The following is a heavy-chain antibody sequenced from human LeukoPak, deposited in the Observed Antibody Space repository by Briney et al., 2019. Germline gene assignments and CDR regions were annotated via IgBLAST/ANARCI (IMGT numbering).Heavy chain of an antibody. CDR3: ARANRIAVADSPFDY. J-gene: IGHJ4*02. V-gene: IGHV3-33*08. CDR1: GFTFSSYG. D-gene: IGHD6-19*01. Sequence: GGSLRLSCAASGFTFSSYGMHWVRQAPGKGLEWVAVIWYDGSNKYYADSVKGRFTISRDNSKNTLYLQMNSLRAEDTAVYYCARANRIAVADSPFDYWGQGTLVTVSS. CDR2: IWYDGSNK.